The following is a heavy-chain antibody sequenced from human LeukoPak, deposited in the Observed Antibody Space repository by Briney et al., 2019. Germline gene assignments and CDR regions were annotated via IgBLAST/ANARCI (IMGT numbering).Heavy chain of an antibody. V-gene: IGHV3-23*01. D-gene: IGHD6-13*01. CDR2: ISGSGAST. Sequence: PGGSLRLSCAASGFTFSSNGMSWDRQAPGKGLEWVSAISGSGASTYYADSVKGRFTISRDNSKNTLYLQVSSLRAEDTAVYYCAKHLGYTSSCPDYWGQGTLVTVST. CDR3: AKHLGYTSSCPDY. J-gene: IGHJ4*02. CDR1: GFTFSSNG.